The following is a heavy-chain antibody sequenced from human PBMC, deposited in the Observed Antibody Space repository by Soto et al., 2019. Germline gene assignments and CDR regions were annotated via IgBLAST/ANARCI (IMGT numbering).Heavy chain of an antibody. D-gene: IGHD1-26*01. V-gene: IGHV1-2*02. CDR3: AREGGSAPGARREWYLDL. Sequence: QVQLVQYGAEVKKPGASVTVSCKTSGYPFTDFYIHWVRQAPGQGLEWMAWINPHTGDTNTALKFQGRVTMTRDTSINTAFMELTRLSSDDTAVYYCAREGGSAPGARREWYLDLWGRGTLVSVSS. CDR2: INPHTGDT. CDR1: GYPFTDFY. J-gene: IGHJ2*01.